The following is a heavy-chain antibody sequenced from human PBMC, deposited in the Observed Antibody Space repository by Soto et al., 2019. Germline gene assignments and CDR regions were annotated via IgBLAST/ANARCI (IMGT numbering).Heavy chain of an antibody. D-gene: IGHD3-9*01. CDR2: INPSGGST. Sequence: QVQLVQSGAEVKKPGASVKVSCKASGYTFTSYYMHWVRQAPGQGLEWMGIINPSGGSTSYAQKFQGRVTITRDTSTSTVSMELSSLRSEATAVYYCASDYDIFDYWGPGTLVTVSS. CDR1: GYTFTSYY. J-gene: IGHJ4*02. V-gene: IGHV1-46*01. CDR3: ASDYDIFDY.